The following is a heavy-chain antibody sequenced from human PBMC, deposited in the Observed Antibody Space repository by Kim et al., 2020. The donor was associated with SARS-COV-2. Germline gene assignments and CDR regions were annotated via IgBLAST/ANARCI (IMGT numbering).Heavy chain of an antibody. CDR2: INSDGSIT. D-gene: IGHD6-19*01. V-gene: IGHV3-74*01. Sequence: GGSLRLSCAASRFTFSSYWMHWVRQAPGKGLVWVSNINSDGSITEYADSVKGRFTISRDNAKNTLYLQMKSLRAEDTAVYYCVRGGGGWYGVDYWGQGALVSVSS. CDR1: RFTFSSYW. J-gene: IGHJ4*02. CDR3: VRGGGGWYGVDY.